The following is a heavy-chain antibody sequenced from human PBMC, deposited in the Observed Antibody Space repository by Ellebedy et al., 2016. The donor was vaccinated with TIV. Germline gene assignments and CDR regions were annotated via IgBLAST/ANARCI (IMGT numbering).Heavy chain of an antibody. J-gene: IGHJ4*02. Sequence: GESLKISCAASGITFSQYWMNWVRQAPGKGLEWLANINQDGTVPDYADSVKGRFTVSRDNAKNTLYLQMNSLRAEDTAVYYCAKDLHVAGCDYWGQGTLVTVSS. CDR1: GITFSQYW. CDR2: INQDGTVP. D-gene: IGHD6-19*01. V-gene: IGHV3-7*01. CDR3: AKDLHVAGCDY.